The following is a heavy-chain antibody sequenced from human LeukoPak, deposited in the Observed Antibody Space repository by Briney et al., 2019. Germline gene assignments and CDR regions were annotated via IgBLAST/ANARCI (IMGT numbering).Heavy chain of an antibody. J-gene: IGHJ6*03. CDR1: GYTFTSYY. D-gene: IGHD1-26*01. CDR2: INPSGGST. CDR3: ARDTGRNTGLSSGSYYYYYYMDV. Sequence: ASVKVSCKASGYTFTSYYMHWVRQAPGQGLEWMGIINPSGGSTSYAQKFQGRVTMTRDTSTSTAYMELSSLRSEDTAVYYCARDTGRNTGLSSGSYYYYYYMDVWGKGTTVTVSS. V-gene: IGHV1-46*01.